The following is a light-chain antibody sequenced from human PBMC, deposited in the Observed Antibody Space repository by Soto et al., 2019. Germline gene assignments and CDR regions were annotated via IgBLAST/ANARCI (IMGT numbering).Light chain of an antibody. J-gene: IGKJ2*01. CDR1: QSLVYSDGNAY. CDR3: MQGTHWPPYT. Sequence: DVVMTQSPLSLPVTLGQPASISCRSSQSLVYSDGNAYLNWFHQRPGQSPRRLIYKVSYRDSGXPXRXXGSGSGTDFTLKISRVEAEDVGVYYYMQGTHWPPYTFGQGTKLEIK. V-gene: IGKV2-30*01. CDR2: KVS.